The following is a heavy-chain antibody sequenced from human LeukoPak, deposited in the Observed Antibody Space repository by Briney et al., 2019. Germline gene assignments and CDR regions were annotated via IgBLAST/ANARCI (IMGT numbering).Heavy chain of an antibody. CDR3: ARMRLRYFDWLRRGYYMDV. D-gene: IGHD3-9*01. CDR1: GYTFTGYY. V-gene: IGHV1-2*02. Sequence: ASVKVSCKASGYTFTGYYMHWVRQAPGQGLEWMGWISPESGVTNYAQKFQGRVTTTRDTSISTAYMELSSLRSEDTAVYYCARMRLRYFDWLRRGYYMDVWGKGTTVTISS. J-gene: IGHJ6*03. CDR2: ISPESGVT.